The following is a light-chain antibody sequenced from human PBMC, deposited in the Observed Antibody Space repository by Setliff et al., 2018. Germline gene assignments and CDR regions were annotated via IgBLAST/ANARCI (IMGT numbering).Light chain of an antibody. CDR2: DND. CDR1: DSNIGSSY. V-gene: IGLV1-51*01. CDR3: ATWDFSLRGVV. Sequence: QSVLTQPPSVSAAPRQKVTISCSGSDSNIGSSYVSWYQQVPGTAPKIIIYDNDKRPSGTPDRFSGSKSGASGTLGITGLQTGDEAEYYCATWDFSLRGVVFGGGTK. J-gene: IGLJ2*01.